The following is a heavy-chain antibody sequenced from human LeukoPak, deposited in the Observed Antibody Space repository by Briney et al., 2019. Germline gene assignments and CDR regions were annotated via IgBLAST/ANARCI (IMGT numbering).Heavy chain of an antibody. CDR2: IWYDGSNK. Sequence: PGRSLRLSCAASGFTFSSYGMHWVRQAPGKGLEWVAVIWYDGSNKYYADSVKGRFTISRDNSKNTLYLQINSLRAEDTAVYYCAKGGGRVAGPQDQKNYYMDVWGKGTTVTVSS. V-gene: IGHV3-33*06. CDR1: GFTFSSYG. CDR3: AKGGGRVAGPQDQKNYYMDV. D-gene: IGHD6-19*01. J-gene: IGHJ6*03.